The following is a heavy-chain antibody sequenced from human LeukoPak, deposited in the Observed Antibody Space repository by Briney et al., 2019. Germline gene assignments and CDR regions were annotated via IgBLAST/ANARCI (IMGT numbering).Heavy chain of an antibody. CDR3: ARSGSLDY. CDR2: ISSNGGST. J-gene: IGHJ4*02. V-gene: IGHV3-64*01. Sequence: PGGSLTLSCAASGFTFSSYAMHWVRQAQGKGLEYVSAISSNGGSTYYANSVKGRFTISRDNSKNTLYLQMGSLRAEDMAVYYCARSGSLDYWGQGPLVTVSS. D-gene: IGHD3-3*01. CDR1: GFTFSSYA.